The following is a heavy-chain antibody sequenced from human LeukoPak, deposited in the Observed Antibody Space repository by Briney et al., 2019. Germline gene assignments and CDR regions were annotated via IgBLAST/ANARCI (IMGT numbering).Heavy chain of an antibody. Sequence: GGSLRLSCAASGFAFSTYGMDWVRQAPGKGLEWVVYIRSDGGNKNYADSVKGRFTISKDNSKNTLYLLMNSLRTEDTAVYYCVKPAAGIAGNYFDHWGQGTLVTVSS. J-gene: IGHJ4*02. D-gene: IGHD6-25*01. CDR1: GFAFSTYG. CDR2: IRSDGGNK. CDR3: VKPAAGIAGNYFDH. V-gene: IGHV3-30*02.